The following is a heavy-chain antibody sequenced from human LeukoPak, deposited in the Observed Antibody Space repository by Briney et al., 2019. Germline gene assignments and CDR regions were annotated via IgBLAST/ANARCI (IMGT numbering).Heavy chain of an antibody. V-gene: IGHV4-59*01. CDR2: IYYSGST. CDR1: GGSISSYY. CDR3: ARDSGGWGSSWYEGYFDY. Sequence: SETLSLTCTVSGGSISSYYWSWIRQPPGKGLEWIGYIYYSGSTNYNPSLKSRVTISVDTSKNQFSLKLSSVTAADTAVYYCARDSGGWGSSWYEGYFDYWGQGTLVTVSS. J-gene: IGHJ4*02. D-gene: IGHD6-13*01.